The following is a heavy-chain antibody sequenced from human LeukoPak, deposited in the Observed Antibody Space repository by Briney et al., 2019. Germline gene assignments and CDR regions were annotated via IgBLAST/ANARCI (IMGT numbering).Heavy chain of an antibody. CDR2: IYTSGST. D-gene: IGHD6-6*01. CDR1: GGSISSYY. V-gene: IGHV4-4*07. CDR3: ARDEYSSSSFDY. Sequence: SETLSLTCTVSGGSISSYYWSWIRKPAGKGLEWIGRIYTSGSTNYNPSLKSRVTMSVDTSKNQFSLKLSSVTAADTAVYYCARDEYSSSSFDYWGQGNLVTVSS. J-gene: IGHJ4*02.